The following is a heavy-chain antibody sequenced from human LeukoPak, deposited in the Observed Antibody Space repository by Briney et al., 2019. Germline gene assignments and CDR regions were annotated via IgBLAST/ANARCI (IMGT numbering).Heavy chain of an antibody. V-gene: IGHV3-23*01. CDR1: GFTFSNYA. Sequence: GGSLRLSCAASGFTFSNYAMSWVRQAPGKGLEWVSAVGSSGDSTYYADSVKGRFTISRDNSKNTLYLQMNSLRAEDTAVYYCARGSGKLDYWGQGTLVTVSS. CDR2: VGSSGDST. CDR3: ARGSGKLDY. D-gene: IGHD6-25*01. J-gene: IGHJ4*02.